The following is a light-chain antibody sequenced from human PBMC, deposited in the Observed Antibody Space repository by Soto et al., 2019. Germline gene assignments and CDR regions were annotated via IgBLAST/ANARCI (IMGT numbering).Light chain of an antibody. CDR3: QQYNNWPRT. CDR1: QSVSSN. Sequence: EIVMTQSPATLSVSPGERATLSCRASQSVSSNLAWYQQKPGQAPMLLIYGASTRATGIPARFIGSGSGTEFTLTISSLQSEDFAVYYCQQYNNWPRTFGQGTKVDIK. J-gene: IGKJ1*01. V-gene: IGKV3-15*01. CDR2: GAS.